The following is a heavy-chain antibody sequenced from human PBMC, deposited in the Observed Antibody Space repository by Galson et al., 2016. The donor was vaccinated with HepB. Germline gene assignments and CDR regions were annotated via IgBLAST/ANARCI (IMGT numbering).Heavy chain of an antibody. J-gene: IGHJ4*02. CDR3: VKSPRSGWQTLDY. D-gene: IGHD6-19*01. V-gene: IGHV3-64D*09. CDR1: GFTFSDYA. CDR2: ISTNGHNT. Sequence: SLRLSCAASGFTFSDYAMHWVRQAPGKGLEYVSAISTNGHNTKYPDSLRGRFTVSRDNSKNTLYLQMSSLRPGDTAVYYCVKSPRSGWQTLDYWGQGTLVTVSS.